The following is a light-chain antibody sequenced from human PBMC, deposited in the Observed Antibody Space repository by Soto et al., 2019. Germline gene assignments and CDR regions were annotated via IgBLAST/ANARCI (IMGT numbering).Light chain of an antibody. CDR1: QSVSNNY. J-gene: IGKJ1*01. CDR3: QQYGSLGT. CDR2: GAS. V-gene: IGKV3-20*01. Sequence: EIVLTHSPGTLSLSPGERATLSCRASQSVSNNYLAWYQQKPGQAPRILIYGASNRATGIPDRFSGSGSGTWVTGNISSLEPEDFVVYYCQQYGSLGTVGQGTQVDIK.